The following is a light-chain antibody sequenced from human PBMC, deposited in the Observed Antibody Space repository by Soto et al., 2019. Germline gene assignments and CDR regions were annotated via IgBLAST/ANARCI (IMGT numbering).Light chain of an antibody. CDR2: DTS. CDR1: QGIGDT. Sequence: LVLTQSPATLSLSPGAGATLSCRASQGIGDTFAWYQQKPRQTPRLLIYDTSIRATGVPARFSGSRSGAEFTLTISSLQSEDFAVYYCQHYVNWPLTFGGGTKVDIK. J-gene: IGKJ4*01. CDR3: QHYVNWPLT. V-gene: IGKV3-15*01.